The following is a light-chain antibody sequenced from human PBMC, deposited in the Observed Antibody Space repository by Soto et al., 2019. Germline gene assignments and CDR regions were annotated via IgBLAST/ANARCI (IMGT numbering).Light chain of an antibody. CDR2: DNN. J-gene: IGLJ1*01. CDR3: GTWDSSLSAGV. V-gene: IGLV1-51*01. CDR1: RSNIENNY. Sequence: QSALTQPPSISETPGQKVTISCSGCRSNIENNYVSWYQQLPGTAPKLLIYDNNKRPSGIAARFSGSKSGTSATLGITGLQTGDEADYYCGTWDSSLSAGVFGPGTKLTVL.